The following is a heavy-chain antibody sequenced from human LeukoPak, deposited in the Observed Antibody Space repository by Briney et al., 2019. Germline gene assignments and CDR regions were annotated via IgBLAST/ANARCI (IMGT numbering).Heavy chain of an antibody. V-gene: IGHV3-15*01. CDR2: IKSKTDSGTT. J-gene: IGHJ4*02. Sequence: GGSLRLSCAASGFTFTNAWMSWVRQAPGKGLEWVGRIKSKTDSGTTDYAAPVKGRFTISRDDSKKTLYLQMNSLKTEDTAVYYCTTGTVWGQGTLDTVSS. CDR3: TTGTV. D-gene: IGHD1-1*01. CDR1: GFTFTNAW.